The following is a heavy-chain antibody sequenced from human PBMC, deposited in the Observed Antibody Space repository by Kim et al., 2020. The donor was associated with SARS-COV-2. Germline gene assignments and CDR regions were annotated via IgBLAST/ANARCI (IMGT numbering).Heavy chain of an antibody. D-gene: IGHD2-15*01. V-gene: IGHV4-34*01. J-gene: IGHJ1*01. Sequence: SETLSLTCAVYGGSFSGYYWSWIRQPPGKGLEWIGEINHSGSTNYNPSLKSRVTISVDTSKNQFSLKLSSVTAADTAVYYCARKVGFGYCSGGSCYSEYFQHWGQGTLVTVSS. CDR3: ARKVGFGYCSGGSCYSEYFQH. CDR2: INHSGST. CDR1: GGSFSGYY.